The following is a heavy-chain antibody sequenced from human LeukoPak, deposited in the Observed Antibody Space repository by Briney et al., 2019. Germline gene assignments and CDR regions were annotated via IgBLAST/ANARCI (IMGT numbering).Heavy chain of an antibody. V-gene: IGHV1-2*02. D-gene: IGHD3-3*01. J-gene: IGHJ4*02. CDR1: GYTFTGYY. CDR3: PRGGPPSIYDFWSIDY. CDR2: INPNSGGT. Sequence: APVKVSCKASGYTFTGYYMHWVRQAPGQGLEWMGWINPNSGGTNYAQKFQGRVTMTRDTAISTAYMELSRLRSDDTAVYYCPRGGPPSIYDFWSIDYWGQGTLVTVSS.